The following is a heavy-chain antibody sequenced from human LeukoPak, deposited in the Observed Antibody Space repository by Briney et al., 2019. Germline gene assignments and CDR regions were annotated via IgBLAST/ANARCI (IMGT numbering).Heavy chain of an antibody. V-gene: IGHV3-30*02. CDR1: GFTFSNYW. CDR2: IQSNGNPK. J-gene: IGHJ6*02. D-gene: IGHD2-8*02. CDR3: AREASTEIIGGMDV. Sequence: GGSLRLSCVASGFTFSNYWMTWVRQAPGKGLEWVAFIQSNGNPKYYADSVRGRFTISRDNSKKTCYLQMDSLRVEDTAVYYCAREASTEIIGGMDVRGQGTTVTVTS.